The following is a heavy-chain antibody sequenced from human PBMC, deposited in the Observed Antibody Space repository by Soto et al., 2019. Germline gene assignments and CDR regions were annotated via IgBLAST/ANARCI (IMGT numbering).Heavy chain of an antibody. Sequence: QVHLQESGPGLVKPSETLTLTCSVSGDSVSSGLSYWGWVRQPPGKAPEWIGYIYYSGYNTYNPSHQTSATISIDTSKNQFYLKVNSVTAADTAVFYCLRHHSADCSGGVCFHACDVLGQWTVVIVSS. D-gene: IGHD2-21*02. V-gene: IGHV4-61*01. J-gene: IGHJ3*01. CDR1: GDSVSSGLSY. CDR2: IYYSGYN. CDR3: LRHHSADCSGGVCFHACDV.